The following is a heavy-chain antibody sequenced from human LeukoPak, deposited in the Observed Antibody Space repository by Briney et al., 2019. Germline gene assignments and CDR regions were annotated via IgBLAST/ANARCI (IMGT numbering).Heavy chain of an antibody. V-gene: IGHV4-39*01. CDR2: MYYSGTT. CDR3: ASTPTGYSSGWYGF. CDR1: GGSISSGSYY. J-gene: IGHJ4*02. Sequence: ASETLSLTCTVSGGSISSGSYYWGWIRQPPGKGLEWIASMYYSGTTFYSPSLKSRVTISVDTSKNQFSLKLSSVTAADTAVYYCASTPTGYSSGWYGFWGQGTLVTVSS. D-gene: IGHD6-19*01.